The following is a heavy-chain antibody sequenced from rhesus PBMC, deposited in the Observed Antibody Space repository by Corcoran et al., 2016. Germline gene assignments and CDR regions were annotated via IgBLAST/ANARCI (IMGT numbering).Heavy chain of an antibody. J-gene: IGHJ4*01. CDR2: IGVSSGGN. CDR1: GYSISSGYG. Sequence: QVQLQESGPGLVKPSETLSLTCAVSGYSISSGYGWSWIRQPPGKGLEWIGYIGVSSGGNNYNPSLKSRVTISKDTSKNQFSLKRSAVTAADTAVYYWSRGVGYSYSFDYWGQGVLVTVSS. V-gene: IGHV4-127*01. CDR3: SRGVGYSYSFDY. D-gene: IGHD5-12*01.